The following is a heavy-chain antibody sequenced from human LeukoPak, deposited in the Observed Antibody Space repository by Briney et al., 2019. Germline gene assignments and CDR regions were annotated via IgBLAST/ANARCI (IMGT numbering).Heavy chain of an antibody. J-gene: IGHJ6*03. V-gene: IGHV4-4*07. CDR1: GGSISSYY. Sequence: PSETLSLTCTVSGGSISSYYWSWIRQPAGKGLEWIGRIYTSGSTNYNPSLKSRVTMSVDTSKNQFSLKVSSVTAADTAVYYCARAGADLDYDILTGYYYYYMDVWGKGTTVTVSS. D-gene: IGHD3-9*01. CDR3: ARAGADLDYDILTGYYYYYMDV. CDR2: IYTSGST.